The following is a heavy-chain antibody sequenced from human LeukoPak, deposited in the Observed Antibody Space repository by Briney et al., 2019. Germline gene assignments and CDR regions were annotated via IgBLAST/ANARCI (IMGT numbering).Heavy chain of an antibody. Sequence: GGSLRLSCAASGFIFSNYGMHWVRQAPGKGLEWVANIKQDGSEKYYVDSVKGRFTISRDNAKNSLYLQMNSLRAEDTAVYYCARDGCSGGSCSSHYYYYYMDVWGKGTTVTISS. CDR1: GFIFSNYG. D-gene: IGHD2-15*01. V-gene: IGHV3-7*01. CDR2: IKQDGSEK. CDR3: ARDGCSGGSCSSHYYYYYMDV. J-gene: IGHJ6*03.